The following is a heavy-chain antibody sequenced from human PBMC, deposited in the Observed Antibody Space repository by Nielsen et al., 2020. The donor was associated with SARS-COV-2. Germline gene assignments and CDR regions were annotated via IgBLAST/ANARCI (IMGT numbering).Heavy chain of an antibody. J-gene: IGHJ6*02. CDR2: ISAYNGNT. V-gene: IGHV1-18*01. CDR1: GYTFTSYG. CDR3: ARGIVVVPAARGYYYYGMDV. Sequence: ASVKVSCKASGYTFTSYGISWVRQAPGQGLEWMGWISAYNGNTNYAQKLQGRVTMTTDTSTSTAYMELRSLRSDDTAVYYCARGIVVVPAARGYYYYGMDVWGQGTTVTVSS. D-gene: IGHD2-2*01.